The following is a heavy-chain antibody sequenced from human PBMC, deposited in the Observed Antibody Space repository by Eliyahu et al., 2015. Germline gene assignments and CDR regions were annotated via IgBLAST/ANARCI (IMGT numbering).Heavy chain of an antibody. CDR1: GFTFNDFA. CDR2: ISFSGATT. V-gene: IGHV3-23*01. J-gene: IGHJ4*02. D-gene: IGHD6-13*01. Sequence: EVQLLDSGGGLVQPGGSLKLSCGASGFTFNDFAMGXVRQPPGKGLGWVSVISFSGATTHYADSVKGRFTVSRDDSKSMVYLQMNNLRAEDTAVYYCAKAPKAAAGGNLGDYWGQGTLVTVSS. CDR3: AKAPKAAAGGNLGDY.